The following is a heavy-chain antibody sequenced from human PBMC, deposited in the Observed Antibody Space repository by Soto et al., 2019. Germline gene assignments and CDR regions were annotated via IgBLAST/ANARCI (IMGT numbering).Heavy chain of an antibody. CDR3: AREICSIAGTTSAYYYYGMDV. CDR1: GGTFSSYA. V-gene: IGHV1-69*12. CDR2: IIPIFGTA. D-gene: IGHD1-20*01. Sequence: QVQLVQSGAEVKKPGSSVKVSCKASGGTFSSYAISWVRQAPGQGLEWMGGIIPIFGTANYAQKFQGRVTITADESTSTAYMELSRLRSEDTAVYYYAREICSIAGTTSAYYYYGMDVWGQGTTVTVS. J-gene: IGHJ6*02.